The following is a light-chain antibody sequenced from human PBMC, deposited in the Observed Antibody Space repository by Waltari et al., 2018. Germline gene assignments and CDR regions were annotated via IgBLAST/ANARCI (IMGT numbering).Light chain of an antibody. CDR2: DVN. Sequence: QSALTQPASVSGSPGQSITISCTGTSSDVGGYFYVSWFQHHPGKAPQIMIYDVNARPAGAPNRFLGSKSCMTASLTISGLQAEDEPDYFCSSFTTSRAHLLFGGGTKLTVL. CDR3: SSFTTSRAHLL. J-gene: IGLJ2*01. V-gene: IGLV2-14*03. CDR1: SSDVGGYFY.